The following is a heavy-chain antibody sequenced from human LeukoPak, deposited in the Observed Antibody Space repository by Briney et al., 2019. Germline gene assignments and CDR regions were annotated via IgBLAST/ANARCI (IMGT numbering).Heavy chain of an antibody. CDR3: ARDYCSSTSCRLDY. V-gene: IGHV1-2*02. CDR1: GYTFTGYY. CDR2: TNPNSGGT. Sequence: GASVKVSCKASGYTFTGYYMHWVRQAPGQGLEWMGWTNPNSGGTNYAQKFQGRVTMTRDTSISTAYMELSRLRSDDTAVYYCARDYCSSTSCRLDYWGQGTLVTVSS. J-gene: IGHJ4*02. D-gene: IGHD2-2*01.